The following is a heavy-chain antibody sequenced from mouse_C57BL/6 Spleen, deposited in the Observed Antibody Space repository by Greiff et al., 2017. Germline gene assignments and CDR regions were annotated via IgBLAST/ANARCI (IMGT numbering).Heavy chain of an antibody. J-gene: IGHJ3*01. Sequence: QVQLQQPGAELVRPGSSVKLSCKASGYTFTSYWMHWVKQRPIQGLEWIGNIDPSDSETHYNQKFKDKATLTVDKSSSTAYMQLSSLTSEDSAVDYCAVDYDWTGFAYWGQGTLVTVSA. CDR2: IDPSDSET. V-gene: IGHV1-52*01. CDR1: GYTFTSYW. D-gene: IGHD2-4*01. CDR3: AVDYDWTGFAY.